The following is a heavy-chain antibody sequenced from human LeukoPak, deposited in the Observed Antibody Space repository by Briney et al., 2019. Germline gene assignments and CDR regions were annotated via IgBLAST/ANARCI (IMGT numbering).Heavy chain of an antibody. Sequence: GGSLRLSCAASGFTFSNDWIRWVRQAPGKGLEWLANINQDGSEIYYVDSVKGRFTISRDNGKNSLYLQINSLRADDTAVYYCARDQGSIFLVRTTNWYFDLWGRGTLVTVSS. J-gene: IGHJ2*01. CDR3: ARDQGSIFLVRTTNWYFDL. D-gene: IGHD1-1*01. V-gene: IGHV3-7*01. CDR2: INQDGSEI. CDR1: GFTFSNDW.